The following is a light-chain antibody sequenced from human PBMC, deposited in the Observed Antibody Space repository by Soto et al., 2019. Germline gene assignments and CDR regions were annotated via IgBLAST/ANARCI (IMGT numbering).Light chain of an antibody. CDR1: QGISNS. V-gene: IGKV1-27*01. J-gene: IGKJ1*01. CDR3: QNYKSAPRT. Sequence: DIQMTQSPSSLSASIGDRVTISCWASQGISNSLAWYQQKAGEVPKLLIYAASTSHSGVPSRFRGSGSGTDFTLTISSLQPEDVATYYCQNYKSAPRTFGQGTKVEIK. CDR2: AAS.